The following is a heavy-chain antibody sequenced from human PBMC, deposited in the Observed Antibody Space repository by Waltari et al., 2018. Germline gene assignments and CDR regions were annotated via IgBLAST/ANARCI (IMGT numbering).Heavy chain of an antibody. CDR3: ARGGRNAFDI. V-gene: IGHV4-59*11. J-gene: IGHJ3*02. CDR1: GGSRSRHY. D-gene: IGHD1-26*01. CDR2: IYYSGST. Sequence: QVQLQESGPGLVKPSETLSLTCTVPGGSRSRHYWSWIRQPPGKGLEWIGYIYYSGSTNYNPSLKSRVTISVDTSKNQFSLKLSSVTAADTAVYYCARGGRNAFDIWGQGTMVTVSS.